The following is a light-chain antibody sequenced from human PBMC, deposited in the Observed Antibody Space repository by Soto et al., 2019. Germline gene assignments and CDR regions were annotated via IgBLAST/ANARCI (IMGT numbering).Light chain of an antibody. CDR2: GAS. J-gene: IGKJ1*01. CDR1: QSVSSSY. V-gene: IGKV3-20*01. CDR3: QQYSNSPQT. Sequence: EIVLTLSPGTLSLSPGERATLSCRASQSVSSSYLAWYQQKPGQAPRLLIYGASNRATGIPDRFSGSGSGTDFTLTISRLEPEDFAVYYCQQYSNSPQTFGQGTKVDIK.